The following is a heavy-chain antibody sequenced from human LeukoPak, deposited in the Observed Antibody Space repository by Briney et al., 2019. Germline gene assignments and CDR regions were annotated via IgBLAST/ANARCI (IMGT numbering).Heavy chain of an antibody. CDR1: GYTFTSYG. D-gene: IGHD6-6*01. CDR2: ISAYNGNT. CDR3: AREGYSSSSASWFDP. Sequence: ASVKVSCKASGYTFTSYGISWVRQAPGQGLEWMGWISAYNGNTNYAQKLQGRVTMTTDTSTSTAYMELRSLRSDDTAVYYCAREGYSSSSASWFDPWGQGTLVTVSS. J-gene: IGHJ5*02. V-gene: IGHV1-18*01.